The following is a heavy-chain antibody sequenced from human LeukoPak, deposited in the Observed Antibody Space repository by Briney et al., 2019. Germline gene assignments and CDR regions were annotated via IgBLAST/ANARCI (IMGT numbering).Heavy chain of an antibody. J-gene: IGHJ6*03. CDR2: IFHSGTT. Sequence: PSETLSLTCTVSGYSISSGYYWGWIRQPPGKGLEWIWSIFHSGTTYYNPSLKSRVTISADTSKNQFSLRLSSVTAADTAVYFCAKPTASAGTNSCYYMDVWGTGTTVTVSS. D-gene: IGHD6-13*01. CDR1: GYSISSGYY. V-gene: IGHV4-38-2*02. CDR3: AKPTASAGTNSCYYMDV.